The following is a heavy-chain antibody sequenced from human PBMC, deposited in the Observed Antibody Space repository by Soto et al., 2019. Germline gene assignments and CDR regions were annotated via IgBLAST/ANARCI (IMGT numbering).Heavy chain of an antibody. CDR2: INHSGST. CDR3: ARANWNYVGWFDP. CDR1: DGSISSRDYY. J-gene: IGHJ5*02. D-gene: IGHD1-7*01. V-gene: IGHV4-39*07. Sequence: SEPLSLTRTVSDGSISSRDYYWSWIRQPPGKGLEWIGEINHSGSTYYNPSLKSRVTISVDTSKNQFSLKLSSVTAADTAVYYCARANWNYVGWFDPWGQGTLVTVSS.